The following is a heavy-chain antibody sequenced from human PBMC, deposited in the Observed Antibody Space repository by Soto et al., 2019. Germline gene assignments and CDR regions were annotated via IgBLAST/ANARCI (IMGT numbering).Heavy chain of an antibody. D-gene: IGHD2-2*01. V-gene: IGHV4-30-4*01. Sequence: QVQLQESGPGLVKPSQTLSLTCTVSGGSISSGDYYWSWIRQPPGKGLEWIGYIYYSGSTYYNPSLKSRVTISVDTSNNQFSLKLSSVTAADTAVYYCARTQYCISTSCYSIDAFDIWGQGTMVTVSS. CDR3: ARTQYCISTSCYSIDAFDI. J-gene: IGHJ3*02. CDR2: IYYSGST. CDR1: GGSISSGDYY.